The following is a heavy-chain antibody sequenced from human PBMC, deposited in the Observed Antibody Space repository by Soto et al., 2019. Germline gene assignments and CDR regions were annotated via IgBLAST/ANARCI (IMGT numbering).Heavy chain of an antibody. J-gene: IGHJ5*02. Sequence: SETLSLTCTVSGGSISSYYWSWIRQPPGKGLEWIGYIYYSGSTNYNPSLKSRVTISVDTSKNQFSLKLSSVTAADTAVYYCARHVRHQRRGYNWFDPWGQGTLVTVSS. CDR1: GGSISSYY. CDR2: IYYSGST. CDR3: ARHVRHQRRGYNWFDP. V-gene: IGHV4-59*08. D-gene: IGHD2-8*01.